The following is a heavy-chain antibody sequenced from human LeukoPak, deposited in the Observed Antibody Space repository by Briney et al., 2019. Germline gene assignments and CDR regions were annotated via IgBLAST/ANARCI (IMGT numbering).Heavy chain of an antibody. CDR2: ISSSGSTM. CDR1: GFTFSSYE. V-gene: IGHV3-48*03. Sequence: GGSLRLSCAASGFTFSSYEIHWVRQAPGKGLEWVSYISSSGSTMYYADSVKGRFTISRDNAKNSLYLQMNSLRAEDTAVYYCARDLRGYPYWGQGTLVTVSS. J-gene: IGHJ1*01. D-gene: IGHD3-22*01. CDR3: ARDLRGYPY.